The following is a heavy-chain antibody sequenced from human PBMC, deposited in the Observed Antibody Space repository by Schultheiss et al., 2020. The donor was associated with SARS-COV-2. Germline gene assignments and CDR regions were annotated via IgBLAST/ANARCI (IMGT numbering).Heavy chain of an antibody. D-gene: IGHD6-13*01. V-gene: IGHV3-30*01. CDR3: ARGSAYSSSWYYYGMDV. J-gene: IGHJ6*02. CDR1: GFTFSSYA. CDR2: ISYDGSNK. Sequence: GGSLRLSCAASGFTFSSYAMHWVRQAPGKGLEWVAVISYDGSNKYYADSVKGRFTISRDNSKNTLYLQMNSLRAEDTAVYYCARGSAYSSSWYYYGMDVWGQGTTVTVS.